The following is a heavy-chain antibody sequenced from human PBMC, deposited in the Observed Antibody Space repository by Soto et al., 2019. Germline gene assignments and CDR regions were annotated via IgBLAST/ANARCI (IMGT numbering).Heavy chain of an antibody. J-gene: IGHJ6*02. CDR1: GYVFTSYG. D-gene: IGHD2-2*03. CDR2: IDTYNGNT. CDR3: VLVDVDVTTGPQDV. Sequence: QVQLVQSGAEVKNPGASVKVSCKTSGYVFTSYGIAWARQAPGQGLEWMGWIDTYNGNTNYAQNLQGRVTLTTQTSTSKAYMALRRLRSNDTAIYYCVLVDVDVTTGPQDVWGQGTTVNVSS. V-gene: IGHV1-18*01.